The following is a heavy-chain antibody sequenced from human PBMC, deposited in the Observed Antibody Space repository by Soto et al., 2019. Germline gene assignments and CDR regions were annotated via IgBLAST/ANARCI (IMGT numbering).Heavy chain of an antibody. CDR3: AGTTSLQWYYMDV. CDR2: TYYRSRWYN. Sequence: QLQQSGPGLVQPSQTLSLTCVISGDSVSSNTAAWNWISQSPSGGLEWLGRTYYRSRWYNDYAVSVRGRITINPDTSENQLSLQLSSVSPEDTAVYYFAGTTSLQWYYMDVWGRGTTVTVSS. D-gene: IGHD1-7*01. J-gene: IGHJ6*03. CDR1: GDSVSSNTAA. V-gene: IGHV6-1*01.